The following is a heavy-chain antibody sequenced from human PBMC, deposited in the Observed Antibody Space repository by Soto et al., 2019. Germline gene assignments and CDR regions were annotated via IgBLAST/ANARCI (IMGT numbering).Heavy chain of an antibody. CDR2: ISWNSGSI. CDR3: GKGATARFLEYPDY. Sequence: EVQLVESGGGLVQPGRSLRLSCAASGFTFDDYALHWFRQAPGKGLEWVSGISWNSGSIAYAESVKGRFTISRDNAKNSLYLQMDSLRAEDTALYYCGKGATARFLEYPDYWGQGTLVTVSS. CDR1: GFTFDDYA. D-gene: IGHD3-3*01. V-gene: IGHV3-9*01. J-gene: IGHJ4*02.